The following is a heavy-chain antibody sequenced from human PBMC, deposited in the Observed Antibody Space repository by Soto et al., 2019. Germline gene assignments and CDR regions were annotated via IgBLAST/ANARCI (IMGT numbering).Heavy chain of an antibody. CDR1: GFTFSSYS. V-gene: IGHV3-48*02. CDR2: ISSSSSTI. Sequence: GGSLRLSCAASGFTFSSYSMNWVRQAPGKGLEWVSYISSSSSTIYYADSVKGRFTISRDNAKNSLYLQMNSLRDEDTAVYYCASTKGSDFWSGYIEYTDNWFDPWGKGTLVTVSS. J-gene: IGHJ5*02. D-gene: IGHD3-3*01. CDR3: ASTKGSDFWSGYIEYTDNWFDP.